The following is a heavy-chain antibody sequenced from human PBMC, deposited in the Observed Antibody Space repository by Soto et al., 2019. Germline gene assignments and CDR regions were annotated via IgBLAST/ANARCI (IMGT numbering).Heavy chain of an antibody. CDR3: ASGGAGSGPFTWEPPDH. V-gene: IGHV1-45*02. J-gene: IGHJ4*02. Sequence: ASVKVSCKALGNTFTYRYLHWVRQAPGQALEWMGWITPFSGDVHYAQKFQERVTITRDRSINTAYMQMSSLRSEDTAMYFCASGGAGSGPFTWEPPDHWGQGTLVTVSS. CDR1: GNTFTYRY. D-gene: IGHD1-26*01. CDR2: ITPFSGDV.